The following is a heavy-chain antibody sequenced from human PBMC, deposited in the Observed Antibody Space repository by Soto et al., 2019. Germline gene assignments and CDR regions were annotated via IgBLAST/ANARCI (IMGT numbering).Heavy chain of an antibody. V-gene: IGHV1-69*13. D-gene: IGHD2-15*01. Sequence: AASVKVSCKASGGTFSSYAISWVRQAPGQGLEWMGGIIPIFGTANYAQKFQGRVTITADESTSTAYMELSSLRSEDTAVYSCASPVPHKYCSGGSCYPIPAYDAFDIWGQGTMVTVSS. CDR3: ASPVPHKYCSGGSCYPIPAYDAFDI. CDR1: GGTFSSYA. J-gene: IGHJ3*02. CDR2: IIPIFGTA.